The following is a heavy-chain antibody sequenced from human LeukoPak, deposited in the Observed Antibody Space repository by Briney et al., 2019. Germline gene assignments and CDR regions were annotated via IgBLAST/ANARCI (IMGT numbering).Heavy chain of an antibody. D-gene: IGHD3-16*01. J-gene: IGHJ6*03. CDR2: IRNEAYDGAT. CDR1: GFTFGDYA. V-gene: IGHV3-49*04. Sequence: GGSLRLSCAASGFTFGDYAMSWVRQAPGKGLEWVGFIRNEAYDGATGYGASVKGRFTISRDDSKNIAYLQMNSLNTEDTAVYYCTRTFGYYYFYMDVWGKGTTVIVSS. CDR3: TRTFGYYYFYMDV.